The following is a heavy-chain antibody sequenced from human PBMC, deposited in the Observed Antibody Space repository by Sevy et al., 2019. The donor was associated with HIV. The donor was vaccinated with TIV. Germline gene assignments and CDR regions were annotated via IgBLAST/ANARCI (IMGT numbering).Heavy chain of an antibody. CDR3: ARGGTHIVVVPAAKSGEDYYYGMDV. V-gene: IGHV4-34*01. D-gene: IGHD2-2*01. Sequence: SETRSLTCAVYGGSFSGYYWSWIRQPPGKGLEGIGEINHSGSTNYNPSLKSRVTISVDTSKNQFSLKLGSVTAADTAVYYCARGGTHIVVVPAAKSGEDYYYGMDVWGQGTTVTVSS. CDR1: GGSFSGYY. J-gene: IGHJ6*02. CDR2: INHSGST.